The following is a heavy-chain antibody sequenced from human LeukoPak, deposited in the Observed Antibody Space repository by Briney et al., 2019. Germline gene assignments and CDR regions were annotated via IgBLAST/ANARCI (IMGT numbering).Heavy chain of an antibody. CDR3: ARDLGGDGYNPGSFDY. V-gene: IGHV3-48*04. D-gene: IGHD5-24*01. J-gene: IGHJ4*02. CDR1: GFTFSSYW. Sequence: GGSLRLSCAASGFTFSSYWMSWVRQAPGKGLEWVSYISSSGSTIYYADSVKGRFTISRDNAKNSLYLQMNSLRAEDTAVYYCARDLGGDGYNPGSFDYWGQGTLVTVSS. CDR2: ISSSGSTI.